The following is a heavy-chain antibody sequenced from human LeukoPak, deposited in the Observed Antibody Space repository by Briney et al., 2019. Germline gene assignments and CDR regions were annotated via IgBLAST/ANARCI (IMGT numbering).Heavy chain of an antibody. Sequence: GGSLRLSCAASGFTFSSYGMHWVRQAPGKGLEWVAVISYDGSNKYYADSVKGRFTISRDNSKNTLYLQMNSLRAEDTAVYYCARGGGNPLLDAFDIWGQGTMVTVSS. CDR2: ISYDGSNK. J-gene: IGHJ3*02. CDR3: ARGGGNPLLDAFDI. D-gene: IGHD3-16*01. CDR1: GFTFSSYG. V-gene: IGHV3-30*03.